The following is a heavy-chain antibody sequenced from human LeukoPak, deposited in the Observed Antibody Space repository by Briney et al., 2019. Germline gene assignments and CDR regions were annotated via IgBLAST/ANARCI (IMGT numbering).Heavy chain of an antibody. D-gene: IGHD4-17*01. Sequence: GGPLRLSCAASGFIFSSFTMNWVRQGPGKGLEWVSSISSDSKSIYYADSVKGRFIISRDNAKNSLFLQMDSLRAEDTALYYCTRGSYGDYGYWGQGTLVTVSS. V-gene: IGHV3-21*01. CDR3: TRGSYGDYGY. CDR1: GFIFSSFT. J-gene: IGHJ4*02. CDR2: ISSDSKSI.